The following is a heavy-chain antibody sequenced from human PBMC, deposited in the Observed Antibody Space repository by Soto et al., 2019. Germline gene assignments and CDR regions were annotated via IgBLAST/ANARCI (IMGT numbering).Heavy chain of an antibody. Sequence: LSLTCTVSGGSISSGDYYWSWIRQPPGKGLEWIGYIYYSGSTYYNPSLKSRVTISVDTSKNQFSLKLSSVTAADTAVYYCATGPYYYDSSGYYEYFQHWGQGTLVTVSS. CDR1: GGSISSGDYY. D-gene: IGHD3-22*01. CDR2: IYYSGST. J-gene: IGHJ1*01. CDR3: ATGPYYYDSSGYYEYFQH. V-gene: IGHV4-30-4*01.